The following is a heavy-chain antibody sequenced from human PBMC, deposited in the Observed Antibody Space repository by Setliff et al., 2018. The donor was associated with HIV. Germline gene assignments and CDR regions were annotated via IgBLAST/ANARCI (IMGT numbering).Heavy chain of an antibody. J-gene: IGHJ6*03. V-gene: IGHV4-59*11. Sequence: SETLSLTCTVSGGSISSHYWSWIRQPPGKGLEWIGYIYYSGSTNYNPSLKSRVTISEDTSKNQFSLKLSSVTAADTAVYYCARRKGAGQRPYYYYMDVWGKGTTVTVSS. CDR2: IYYSGST. CDR3: ARRKGAGQRPYYYYMDV. CDR1: GGSISSHY.